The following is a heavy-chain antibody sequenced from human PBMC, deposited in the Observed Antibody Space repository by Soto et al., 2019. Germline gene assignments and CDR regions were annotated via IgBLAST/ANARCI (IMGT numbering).Heavy chain of an antibody. J-gene: IGHJ6*02. Sequence: QVQLVESGAGWARPGRSLNPSGAPPDLTFISYGFTWVRQAQGKGREWVAVISYDGRNKYYPDSGKGRFTISRDNSKNTLYLQMNSLRAEDTAVYYCAKDLLGPGRAYGMDVWGQGTTVTVSS. D-gene: IGHD7-27*01. CDR1: DLTFISYG. V-gene: IGHV3-30*18. CDR2: ISYDGRNK. CDR3: AKDLLGPGRAYGMDV.